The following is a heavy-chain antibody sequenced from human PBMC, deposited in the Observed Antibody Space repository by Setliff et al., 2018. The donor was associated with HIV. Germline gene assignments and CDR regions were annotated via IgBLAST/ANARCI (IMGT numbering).Heavy chain of an antibody. CDR2: IYHSEYT. J-gene: IGHJ6*02. CDR3: ARGHCSGTNCYGVDYYGMDV. V-gene: IGHV4-38-2*02. CDR1: GYSISSGYY. Sequence: TSETLSLTCTVSGYSISSGYYWGWIRQPPGKGLEWIGSIYHSEYTNYNPSLKSRVSMSVDKSKNQFSVKLTSVTAADTAVYYCARGHCSGTNCYGVDYYGMDVWGQGTTVTVSS. D-gene: IGHD2-2*01.